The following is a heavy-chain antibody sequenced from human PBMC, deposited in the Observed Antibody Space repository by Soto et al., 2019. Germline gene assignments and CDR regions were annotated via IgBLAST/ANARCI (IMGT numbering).Heavy chain of an antibody. CDR3: AREEAGDYYGMDV. Sequence: GASVKVSCKASGYTFTGYYMHWVRQAPGQGLEWMGWINPNSGGTNYAQKFQGWVTMTRDTSISTAYMELSRLRSDDTAVYYCAREEAGDYYGMDVWGQGTTVTVSS. V-gene: IGHV1-2*04. D-gene: IGHD6-13*01. J-gene: IGHJ6*02. CDR1: GYTFTGYY. CDR2: INPNSGGT.